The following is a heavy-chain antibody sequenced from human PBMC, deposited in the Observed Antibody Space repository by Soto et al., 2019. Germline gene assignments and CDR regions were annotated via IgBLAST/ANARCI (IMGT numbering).Heavy chain of an antibody. CDR3: AREGVGYSYAPGGMDV. V-gene: IGHV4-31*03. CDR1: GGSISSGGYY. J-gene: IGHJ6*02. CDR2: IYYSGST. D-gene: IGHD5-18*01. Sequence: PSETLSLTCTVSGGSISSGGYYWSWIRQHPGKGLEWIGSIYYSGSTYYNPSLKSRVTISVDTSKNQFSLKLSSVTAADTAVYYCAREGVGYSYAPGGMDVWGQGTTVTVSS.